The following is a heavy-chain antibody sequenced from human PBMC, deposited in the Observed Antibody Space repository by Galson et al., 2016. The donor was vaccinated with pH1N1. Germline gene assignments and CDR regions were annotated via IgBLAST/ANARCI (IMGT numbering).Heavy chain of an antibody. V-gene: IGHV4-39*07. J-gene: IGHJ4*02. CDR3: ARDKGRLGAPDY. CDR1: DDSISNPIYN. Sequence: SETLSLTCTVSDDSISNPIYNWGWIRQPPGKGLEWIGSIYKSGSSYYNPSLKSRVTISLDTSKNQFSLKLTSMTAADTAVHYCARDKGRLGAPDYWGQGTLVTVSS. CDR2: IYKSGSS. D-gene: IGHD3-16*01.